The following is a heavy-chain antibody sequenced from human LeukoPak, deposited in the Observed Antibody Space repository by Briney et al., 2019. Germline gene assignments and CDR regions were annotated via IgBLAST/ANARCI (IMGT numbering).Heavy chain of an antibody. V-gene: IGHV3-30*03. J-gene: IGHJ4*02. CDR3: ATGGYYLDY. Sequence: PGGSLRLSCAASGFTFRSYGMHWVRQAPGKGLEWVAVISYDGSNKYYADSVKGRFTISRDNSKNTLYLQMNSLKIEDTAVYYCATGGYYLDYWGQGTLVTVSS. CDR2: ISYDGSNK. CDR1: GFTFRSYG. D-gene: IGHD3-3*01.